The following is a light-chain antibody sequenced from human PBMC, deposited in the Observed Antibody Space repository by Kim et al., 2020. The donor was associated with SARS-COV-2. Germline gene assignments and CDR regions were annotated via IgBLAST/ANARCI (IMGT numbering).Light chain of an antibody. Sequence: DIQMTQSPSTLSASVGDRVTITCRASQSISSWLAWYQQRPGKAPKLLIYKASSLASGVPSRFSGSGSGTEFTLTISSLQPDDFATYYCQQYNSLWTFGQETKLEI. CDR1: QSISSW. V-gene: IGKV1-5*03. CDR3: QQYNSLWT. J-gene: IGKJ1*01. CDR2: KAS.